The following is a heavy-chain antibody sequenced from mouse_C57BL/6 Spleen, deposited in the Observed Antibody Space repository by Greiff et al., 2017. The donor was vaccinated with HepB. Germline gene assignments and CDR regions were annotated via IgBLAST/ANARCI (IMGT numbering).Heavy chain of an antibody. Sequence: EVKLMESGGGLVKPGGSLKLSCAASGFTFSDYGMHWVRQAPEKGLEWVAYISSGSSTIYYADTVKGRFTISRDTAKNTVFLQMTSLRSEDTAMYYCARGGITTVVARYFDVWGTGTTVTVSS. CDR1: GFTFSDYG. V-gene: IGHV5-17*01. CDR3: ARGGITTVVARYFDV. J-gene: IGHJ1*03. CDR2: ISSGSSTI. D-gene: IGHD1-1*01.